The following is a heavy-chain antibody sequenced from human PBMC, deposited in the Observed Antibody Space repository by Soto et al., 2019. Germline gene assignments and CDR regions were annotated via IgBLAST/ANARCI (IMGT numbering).Heavy chain of an antibody. CDR1: GGTFSSET. J-gene: IGHJ5*02. D-gene: IGHD2-15*01. Sequence: QVQLVQSGAEVKKPGSSVKVSCKASGGTFSSETITWVRQAPGQGLEWMGGIIPISDTANYAQNFRGRVTITADESTSTVYLELSSLRSEDTAVYYCARGIATGQLDPWGQGTLVTVSS. CDR2: IIPISDTA. V-gene: IGHV1-69*01. CDR3: ARGIATGQLDP.